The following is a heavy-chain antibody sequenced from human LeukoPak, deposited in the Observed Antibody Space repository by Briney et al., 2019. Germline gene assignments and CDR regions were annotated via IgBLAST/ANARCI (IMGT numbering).Heavy chain of an antibody. V-gene: IGHV4-59*08. CDR1: GGSISSYY. CDR2: LYHIGTT. D-gene: IGHD3-16*01. J-gene: IGHJ4*02. Sequence: SETLSLTCTVSGGSISSYYWGWIRQPPGKGLEWIGNLYHIGTTYYNPSLKSRVTISVDTSKNQFSLNLNSVTAADTAVYYCARRDYGDYFDYWGQGTPVTVSS. CDR3: ARRDYGDYFDY.